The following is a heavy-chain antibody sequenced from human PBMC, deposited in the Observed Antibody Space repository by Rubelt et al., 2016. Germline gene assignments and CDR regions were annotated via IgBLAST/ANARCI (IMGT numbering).Heavy chain of an antibody. D-gene: IGHD2-15*01. CDR3: CSMFDS. Sequence: QVQLQQWGAGLLKPSETLSLTCAVYGGSFSGYYWSWIRQPPEKGLEWIGEIDHSGRTTYNPSLKSRVIISVDKSKNQFSLTLNSVTAADTAVYYCCSMFDSWGQGTLVTISS. CDR1: GGSFSGYY. J-gene: IGHJ4*02. V-gene: IGHV4-34*03. CDR2: IDHSGRT.